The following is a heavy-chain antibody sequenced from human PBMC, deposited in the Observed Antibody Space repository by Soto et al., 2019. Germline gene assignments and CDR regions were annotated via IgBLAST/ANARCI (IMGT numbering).Heavy chain of an antibody. J-gene: IGHJ1*01. D-gene: IGHD6-13*01. Sequence: SETLSLTCDVSGDTISTGGYTWAWIRQPPGKALEWIGHTYHSGNPYYNPSLKSRVSFSMDPSKNQFSLKLNSVMAADTAVYYCAGYSNSWSKYVKHWGRGSLVTVSS. CDR1: GDTISTGGYT. V-gene: IGHV4-30-2*01. CDR3: AGYSNSWSKYVKH. CDR2: TYHSGNP.